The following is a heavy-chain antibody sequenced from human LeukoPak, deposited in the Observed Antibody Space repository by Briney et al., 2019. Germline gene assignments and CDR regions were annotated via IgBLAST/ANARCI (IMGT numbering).Heavy chain of an antibody. D-gene: IGHD3-22*01. CDR1: GGTFSSYA. V-gene: IGHV1-18*01. CDR2: ISAYNGNT. CDR3: ARDGGGDSYYYDSSAKWY. Sequence: ASVKVSCKASGGTFSSYAISWVRQAPGQGLEWMGWISAYNGNTNYAQKLQGRVTMTTDTSTSTAYMELRSLRSDDTAVYYCARDGGGDSYYYDSSAKWYWGQGTLVTVSS. J-gene: IGHJ4*02.